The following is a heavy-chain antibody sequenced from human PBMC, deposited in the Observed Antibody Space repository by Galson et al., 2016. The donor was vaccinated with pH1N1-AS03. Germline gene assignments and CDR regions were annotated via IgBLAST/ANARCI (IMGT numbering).Heavy chain of an antibody. D-gene: IGHD2-8*02. Sequence: LTLTCTFSEFSLTTSGVGVAWIRPPPGKALEWLALIYWADDKRYSLSLKNRLTITKDSFRNKVVLSMTNMGPVDTAIYYCSHCLSQVEGTVRFDPWGQGNLVTVSS. CDR1: EFSLTTSGVG. J-gene: IGHJ5*02. CDR2: IYWADDK. CDR3: SHCLSQVEGTVRFDP. V-gene: IGHV2-5*02.